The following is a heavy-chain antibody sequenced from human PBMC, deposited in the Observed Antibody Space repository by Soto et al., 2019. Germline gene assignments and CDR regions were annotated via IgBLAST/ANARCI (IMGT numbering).Heavy chain of an antibody. D-gene: IGHD2-2*01. CDR1: GYIFTNYW. CDR2: IYPGDSDT. Sequence: PGESLKISCRSSGYIFTNYWIGWVRQMPGKGLEWMGIIYPGDSDTRYSPSFQGQVTISADKSISTAYLQWSSLKASDTAMYYCASSPRGYCSSTSCRELGNYYGMDVWGQGTTVTVSS. CDR3: ASSPRGYCSSTSCRELGNYYGMDV. J-gene: IGHJ6*02. V-gene: IGHV5-51*01.